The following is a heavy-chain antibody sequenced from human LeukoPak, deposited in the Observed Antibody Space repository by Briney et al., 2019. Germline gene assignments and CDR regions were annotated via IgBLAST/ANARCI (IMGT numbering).Heavy chain of an antibody. D-gene: IGHD6-19*01. CDR1: GFTFSSYG. J-gene: IGHJ6*02. CDR2: IWYDGSNK. CDR3: ARLTSGWSRYYYYGMDV. V-gene: IGHV3-30*19. Sequence: PGRSLRLSCAASGFTFSSYGMHWVRQAPGKGLEWVAVIWYDGSNKYYADSVKGRFTISRDNSKNTLYLQMNSLRAEDTAVYYCARLTSGWSRYYYYGMDVWGQGTTVTVSS.